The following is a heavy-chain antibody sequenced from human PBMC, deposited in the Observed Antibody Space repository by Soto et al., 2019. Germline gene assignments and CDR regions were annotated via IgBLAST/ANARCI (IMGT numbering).Heavy chain of an antibody. CDR3: TREYNYGHNWFDP. V-gene: IGHV4-59*01. D-gene: IGHD3-10*01. CDR1: GGSISSYY. CDR2: IYYSGST. J-gene: IGHJ5*02. Sequence: SETLSLTCTVSGGSISSYYWSWIRQPPGKGLEWIGYIYYSGSTNYNPSLKSRVTISVDTSKNQFSLELRSVTPADTAVYYCTREYNYGHNWFDPWGQGTLVTVSS.